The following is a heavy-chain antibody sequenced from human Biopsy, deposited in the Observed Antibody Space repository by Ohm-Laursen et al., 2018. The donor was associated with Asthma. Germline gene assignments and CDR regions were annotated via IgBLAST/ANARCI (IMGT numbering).Heavy chain of an antibody. Sequence: LRLSCAASGFAVSRDYMFWVRQAPGKGLEWVSVIYSGGTSHTADSVRGRFTISRDYSKNTLYLQMHSLRAEDTAVYYCARGDSSNWSNYYFDYWGQGTLVTVSS. CDR2: IYSGGTS. CDR3: ARGDSSNWSNYYFDY. CDR1: GFAVSRDY. D-gene: IGHD3-22*01. V-gene: IGHV3-53*01. J-gene: IGHJ4*02.